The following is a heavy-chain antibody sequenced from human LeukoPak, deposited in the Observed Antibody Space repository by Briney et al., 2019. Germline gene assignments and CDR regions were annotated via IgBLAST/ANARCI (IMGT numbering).Heavy chain of an antibody. CDR1: GGSISSGDYY. CDR3: ARVYDSSGRHPYYFDY. V-gene: IGHV4-30-4*01. Sequence: SETLSLTCTVSGGSISSGDYYWSWIRQPPGKGLEWIGYIYYSGSTYCNPSLKSRVTISVDTSKNQFSLKLSSVTAADTAVYYCARVYDSSGRHPYYFDYWGQGTLVTVSS. J-gene: IGHJ4*02. D-gene: IGHD3-22*01. CDR2: IYYSGST.